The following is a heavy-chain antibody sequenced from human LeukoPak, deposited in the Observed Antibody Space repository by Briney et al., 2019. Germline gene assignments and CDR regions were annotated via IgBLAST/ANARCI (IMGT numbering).Heavy chain of an antibody. CDR3: ATHPPHSSGWCVDY. CDR2: ISSSSDTI. CDR1: GFTFGPYT. V-gene: IGHV3-48*04. J-gene: IGHJ4*02. D-gene: IGHD6-19*01. Sequence: GGSLRLSCAASGFTFGPYTMNWVRQAPGKGLEWVSYISSSSDTIYYADSVKGRFTISRDNAKNSLYLQMNSLRAEDTAVYYCATHPPHSSGWCVDYWGQGTLVTVSS.